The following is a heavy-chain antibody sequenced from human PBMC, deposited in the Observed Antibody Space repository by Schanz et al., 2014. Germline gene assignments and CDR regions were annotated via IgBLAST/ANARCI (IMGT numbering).Heavy chain of an antibody. J-gene: IGHJ4*02. CDR1: GFTFDDYT. D-gene: IGHD5-18*01. CDR2: ISWDGGST. V-gene: IGHV3-43*01. CDR3: AREEGYGYGPGAFDI. Sequence: EVQLVESGGVVVQPGGSLRLSCAASGFTFDDYTMNWVRQAPGKGLEWVSLISWDGGSTYYADSVKGRFTISRDNSKNTLSLQMNSLRAEDTAVYYCAREEGYGYGPGAFDIWGQGTLVTVSS.